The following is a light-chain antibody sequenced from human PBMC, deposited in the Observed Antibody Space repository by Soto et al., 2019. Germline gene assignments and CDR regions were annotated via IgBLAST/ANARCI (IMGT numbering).Light chain of an antibody. CDR3: QQYNDWPVA. CDR1: QSVNRN. J-gene: IGKJ3*01. CDR2: GAS. Sequence: IVMTQSPATLSVSPGERATLSCRASQSVNRNLAWYQQKPGQAPRLLIYGASTRASGIPARFSGSGSGTDFTLTISSLQAEDLAVYYCQQYNDWPVAFGPGTKVDIK. V-gene: IGKV3-15*01.